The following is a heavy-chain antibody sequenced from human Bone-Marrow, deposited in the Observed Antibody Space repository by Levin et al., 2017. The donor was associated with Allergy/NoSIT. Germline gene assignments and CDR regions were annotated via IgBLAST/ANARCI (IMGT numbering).Heavy chain of an antibody. CDR3: ARRNFDWPFFDT. V-gene: IGHV4-39*01. J-gene: IGHJ4*02. CDR2: SDYSGHS. CDR1: GDSITSSLYY. Sequence: MPSETLSLTCTVSGDSITSSLYYWAWVRQPPGKGLEYIGSSDYSGHSYYKPSLRSRITFSGDTSKNQLSLNLRSVTAADTAVYYCARRNFDWPFFDTWGQGILVTVSS. D-gene: IGHD3-9*01.